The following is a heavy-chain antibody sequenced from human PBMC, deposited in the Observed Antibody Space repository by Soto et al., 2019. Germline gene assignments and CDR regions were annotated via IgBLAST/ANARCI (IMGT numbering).Heavy chain of an antibody. CDR1: GGTFSSYT. Sequence: QVQLVQSGAEVKKPGSSVKVSCKACGGTFSSYTISWVRQAPGQGLEWMGGIIPIFGTANYAQKFQGRVTITADESTSTAYTELSRLRSEDTAVYYCPREKIPDYSNYGAYYYGMDLWGQVITLTVSS. V-gene: IGHV1-69*12. CDR2: IIPIFGTA. D-gene: IGHD4-4*01. CDR3: PREKIPDYSNYGAYYYGMDL. J-gene: IGHJ6*02.